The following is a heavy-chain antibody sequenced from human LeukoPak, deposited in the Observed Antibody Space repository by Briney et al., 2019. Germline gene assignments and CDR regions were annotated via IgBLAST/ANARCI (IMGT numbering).Heavy chain of an antibody. CDR2: INHSGST. V-gene: IGHV4-34*01. D-gene: IGHD3-10*01. CDR3: ARDHGSNRWFYF. Sequence: SETLSLTCAVYGGSFSGYYWSWIRQPPGKGLEWIGEINHSGSTNYNPSLKSRVTISVDTSKNQFSLKLSSVTAADTAVYFCARDHGSNRWFYFWGQGTLVTVSS. CDR1: GGSFSGYY. J-gene: IGHJ4*02.